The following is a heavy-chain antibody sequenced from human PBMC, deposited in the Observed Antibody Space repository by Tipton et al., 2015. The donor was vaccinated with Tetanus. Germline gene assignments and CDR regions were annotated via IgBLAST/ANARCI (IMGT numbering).Heavy chain of an antibody. Sequence: TLSLTCTVSGGSFSSYFWTWIRQPPGKGLEWIGNIYNIARTNYNPSLRSRVTISMDRSENQISLKMTSVTAADTAVYYCAGVTAQRTELYFEHWGQGTQVTVSS. CDR1: GGSFSSYF. D-gene: IGHD2-8*02. CDR2: IYNIART. J-gene: IGHJ1*01. V-gene: IGHV4-59*01. CDR3: AGVTAQRTELYFEH.